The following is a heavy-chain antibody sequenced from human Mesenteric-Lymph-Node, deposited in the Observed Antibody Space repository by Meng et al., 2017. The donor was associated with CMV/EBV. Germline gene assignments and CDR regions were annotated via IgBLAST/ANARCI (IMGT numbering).Heavy chain of an antibody. J-gene: IGHJ3*02. CDR3: ARVGNGYHDAFDI. CDR2: INPNSGGT. Sequence: ASVKVSCKAFGYTFTGYYMHWVRQAPGQGLEWMGWINPNSGGTNYAQKFQGRVTMTRDTSISTAYMELSRLRSDDTAVYYCARVGNGYHDAFDIWGQGTMVTVSS. CDR1: GYTFTGYY. V-gene: IGHV1-2*02. D-gene: IGHD2-8*01.